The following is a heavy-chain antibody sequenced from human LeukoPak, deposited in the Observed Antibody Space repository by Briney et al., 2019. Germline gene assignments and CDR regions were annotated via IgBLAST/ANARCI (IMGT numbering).Heavy chain of an antibody. CDR3: ARNYDFWSGYYGGSSFDP. V-gene: IGHV4-31*03. CDR1: GGSISSGGYY. Sequence: SETLSLTCTVSGGSISSGGYYWSWIRQHPGKGLEWIGYIYYSGSTYYNPSLKSRVTISVDTSKNQFPLKLSSVTAADTAVYYCARNYDFWSGYYGGSSFDPWGQGTLVTVSS. CDR2: IYYSGST. J-gene: IGHJ5*02. D-gene: IGHD3-3*01.